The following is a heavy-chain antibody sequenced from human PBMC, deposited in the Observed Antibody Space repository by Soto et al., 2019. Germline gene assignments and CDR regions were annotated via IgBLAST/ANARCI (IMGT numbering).Heavy chain of an antibody. Sequence: GGSLRLSCAASGFTFSSYAMSWVRQAPGKGLEWVSAISGSGGSTYYADSVKGRFTISRGNSKNTLYLQMNSLRAEDTAVYYCAKDYLSVRMTLPGVGHHDAFDIWGQGTMVTVSS. CDR1: GFTFSSYA. D-gene: IGHD1-26*01. CDR2: ISGSGGST. J-gene: IGHJ3*02. CDR3: AKDYLSVRMTLPGVGHHDAFDI. V-gene: IGHV3-23*01.